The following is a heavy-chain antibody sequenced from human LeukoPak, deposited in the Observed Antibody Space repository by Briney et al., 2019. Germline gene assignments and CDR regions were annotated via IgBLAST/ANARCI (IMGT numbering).Heavy chain of an antibody. CDR3: ARYSGSYPHDDFDF. V-gene: IGHV4-59*01. D-gene: IGHD1-26*01. J-gene: IGHJ3*01. CDR1: GGSISSYY. CDR2: IYYSGST. Sequence: SETLSLTCTVSGGSISSYYWSWIRQPPGKGLEWIGYIYYSGSTSYNPSLKSRVTISVDTSKNHFSLKLSSVTAADTAVYYCARYSGSYPHDDFDFWGQGTMVTVSS.